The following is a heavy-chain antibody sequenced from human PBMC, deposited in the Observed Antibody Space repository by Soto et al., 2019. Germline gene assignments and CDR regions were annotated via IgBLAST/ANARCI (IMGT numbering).Heavy chain of an antibody. J-gene: IGHJ4*02. V-gene: IGHV4-39*01. CDR3: ARQGLLWFGEFSDY. Sequence: SETLSLTCTVSGGSISSSSYYWGWIRQPPGKGREWIGSIYYSGSTYYNPSLKSRVTISVDTSKNQFSLKLSSVTAADTAVYYCARQGLLWFGEFSDYWGQGTLVTVSS. CDR1: GGSISSSSYY. D-gene: IGHD3-10*01. CDR2: IYYSGST.